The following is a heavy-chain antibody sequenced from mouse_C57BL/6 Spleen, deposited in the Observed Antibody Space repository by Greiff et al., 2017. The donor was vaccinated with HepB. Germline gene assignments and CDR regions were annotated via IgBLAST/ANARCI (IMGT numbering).Heavy chain of an antibody. Sequence: VQLQQPGAELVMPGASVKLSCKASGYTFTSYWMHWVKQRPGQGLEWIGEIDPSDSYTNYNQKFKGKSTLTVDKSSSTAYMQLSSLTSEDSAVYYCARKIYDGYWYYFDYWGQGTTLTVSS. J-gene: IGHJ2*01. CDR3: ARKIYDGYWYYFDY. V-gene: IGHV1-69*01. CDR1: GYTFTSYW. CDR2: IDPSDSYT. D-gene: IGHD2-3*01.